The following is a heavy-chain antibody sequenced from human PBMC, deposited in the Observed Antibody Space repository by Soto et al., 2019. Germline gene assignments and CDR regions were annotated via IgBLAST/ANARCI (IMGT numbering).Heavy chain of an antibody. Sequence: SETLSLTCTVSGGSISSSSYYWGWIRQPPGKGLEWIGSIYYSGSTYYNPSLKSRVTISVDTSKNQFSLKLSSVTAADTAVYYCARGTVTLMDYWGQGTLVTVS. CDR1: GGSISSSSYY. D-gene: IGHD4-17*01. CDR3: ARGTVTLMDY. CDR2: IYYSGST. J-gene: IGHJ4*02. V-gene: IGHV4-39*01.